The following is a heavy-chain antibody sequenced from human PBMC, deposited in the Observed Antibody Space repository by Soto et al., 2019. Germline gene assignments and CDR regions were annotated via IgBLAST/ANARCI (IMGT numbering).Heavy chain of an antibody. CDR2: ISSSSSYI. D-gene: IGHD3-10*01. CDR3: ARDKSSYGSGGGMDV. CDR1: GFTFSSYS. V-gene: IGHV3-21*01. Sequence: EVQLVESGGGLVQPGGSLRLSCAASGFTFSSYSMNWVRQAPGKGLEWVSSISSSSSYIYYADSVKGRFTISRDNAKNSLYLQMNSLRAEDTAVYYCARDKSSYGSGGGMDVWGQGTTVTVSS. J-gene: IGHJ6*02.